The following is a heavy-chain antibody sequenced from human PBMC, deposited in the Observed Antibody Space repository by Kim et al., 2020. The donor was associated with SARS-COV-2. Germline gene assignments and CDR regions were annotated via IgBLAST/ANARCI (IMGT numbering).Heavy chain of an antibody. CDR1: GFTFSSYV. D-gene: IGHD3-3*01. CDR3: VRDDLRYSFDY. Sequence: GGSLRLSCAASGFTFSSYVMHWVRQVPGKGLVWVSRISHDGTDNTYADSVKGRFIISKDDAKNTVYLQMNSLRVEDTAVYYCVRDDLRYSFDYWGLGTLVTVSS. J-gene: IGHJ4*02. V-gene: IGHV3-74*01. CDR2: ISHDGTDN.